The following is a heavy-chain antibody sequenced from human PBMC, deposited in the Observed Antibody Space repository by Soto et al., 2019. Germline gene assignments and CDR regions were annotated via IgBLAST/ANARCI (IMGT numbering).Heavy chain of an antibody. CDR3: ASRTGYFAIWFDP. CDR1: GGSISSSNW. CDR2: IYHSGST. D-gene: IGHD3-9*01. Sequence: QVQLQESGPGLVKPSGTLSLTCAVSGGSISSSNWWSWVRLPPGKGLEWIGEIYHSGSTNYNPSLKSRVTISIDKSKNQFSLKLSSVTAAYTAVYYCASRTGYFAIWFDPWGQGTLVTVSS. V-gene: IGHV4-4*02. J-gene: IGHJ5*02.